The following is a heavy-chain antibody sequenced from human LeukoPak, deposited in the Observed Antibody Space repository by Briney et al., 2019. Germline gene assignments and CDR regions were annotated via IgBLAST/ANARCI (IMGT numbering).Heavy chain of an antibody. V-gene: IGHV4-34*01. D-gene: IGHD6-6*01. CDR3: AVRGEQLGPLLSWFDP. Sequence: SETLSLTCAVYDGSFSGYYWSWIRQPPGKGLEWIGEINHSGSTNYDPSLKSRVTISLDTSKNQFSLKLSSVTAADTAVYYCAVRGEQLGPLLSWFDPWGQGTLVTVSS. J-gene: IGHJ5*02. CDR1: DGSFSGYY. CDR2: INHSGST.